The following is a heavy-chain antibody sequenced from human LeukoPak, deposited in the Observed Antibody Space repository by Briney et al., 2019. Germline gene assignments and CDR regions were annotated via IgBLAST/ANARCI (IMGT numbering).Heavy chain of an antibody. CDR1: GLTYRGQW. CDR3: TRDRSRAEDV. Sequence: GGSLRLLCAASGLTYRGQWMRGVRQAPGKGLAWVANINQGGSDKHYVHSVKGRFTISRDNANNLLYLQMNSLRGEDTAVYYCTRDRSRAEDVWGQGTVVTVSS. CDR2: INQGGSDK. D-gene: IGHD1-14*01. J-gene: IGHJ4*02. V-gene: IGHV3-7*01.